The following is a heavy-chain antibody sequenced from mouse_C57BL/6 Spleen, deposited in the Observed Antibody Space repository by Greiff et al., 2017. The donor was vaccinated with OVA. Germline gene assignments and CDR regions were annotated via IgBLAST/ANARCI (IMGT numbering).Heavy chain of an antibody. J-gene: IGHJ4*01. CDR3: ARSPRYDDDGSYYYAMDY. D-gene: IGHD2-4*01. Sequence: QVQLQQPGAELVMPGASVKLSCKASGYTFTSYWMHWVKQRPGQGLEWIGEIDPSDSYTNYNQKFKGKSTLTVDKSSSTAYMQLSSLTSEDSAVYYCARSPRYDDDGSYYYAMDYWGQGTSVTVSS. CDR1: GYTFTSYW. V-gene: IGHV1-69*01. CDR2: IDPSDSYT.